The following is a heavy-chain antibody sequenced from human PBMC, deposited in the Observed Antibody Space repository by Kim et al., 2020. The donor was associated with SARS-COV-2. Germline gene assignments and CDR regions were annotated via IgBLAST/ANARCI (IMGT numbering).Heavy chain of an antibody. CDR3: ARGHDYGDYGYSFDY. J-gene: IGHJ4*02. CDR2: INHSGST. V-gene: IGHV4-34*01. D-gene: IGHD4-17*01. Sequence: SETLSLTCAVYGGSFSGYYWSWIRQPPGKGLEWIGEINHSGSTNYNPSLKSRVTISVDTSKNQFSLKLSSVTAADTAVYYCARGHDYGDYGYSFDYWGQGTLVTVSS. CDR1: GGSFSGYY.